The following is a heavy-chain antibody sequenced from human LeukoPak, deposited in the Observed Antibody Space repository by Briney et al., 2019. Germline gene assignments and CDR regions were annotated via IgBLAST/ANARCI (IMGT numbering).Heavy chain of an antibody. CDR2: TSTSGGSA. V-gene: IGHV3-23*01. J-gene: IGHJ4*02. CDR3: ARYSGSYYYPPAWDL. D-gene: IGHD1-26*01. CDR1: GFTFSNYA. Sequence: PGGSLRLSCAASGFTFSNYAMSWVRQAPGKGLEWVSATSTSGGSAYYADSVKGRFTISRDNSKNTLYLQMDSLRADDTAVYYCARYSGSYYYPPAWDLWGQGTLVTVSS.